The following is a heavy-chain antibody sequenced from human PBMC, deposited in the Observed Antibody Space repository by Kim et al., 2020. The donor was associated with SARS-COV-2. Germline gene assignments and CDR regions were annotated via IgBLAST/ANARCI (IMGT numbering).Heavy chain of an antibody. V-gene: IGHV3-15*01. J-gene: IGHJ6*02. D-gene: IGHD3-16*01. CDR1: GFTFSNAW. CDR2: IKSKTDGGTT. CDR3: TTDGVYYYYYGMDV. Sequence: GGSLRLSCAASGFTFSNAWMSWVRQAPGKGLEWVGRIKSKTDGGTTDYAAPVKGRFTISRDDSKNTLYLQMNSLKTEDTAVYYCTTDGVYYYYYGMDVWGQGTTVTVSS.